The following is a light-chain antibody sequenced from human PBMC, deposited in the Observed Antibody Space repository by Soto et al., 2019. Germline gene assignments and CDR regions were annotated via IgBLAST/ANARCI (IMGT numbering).Light chain of an antibody. CDR2: KAS. Sequence: DIQMTQSPSTLSASVGGRVTSTCRASQSISSWLAWYQQKPVKAPKLLIYKASSLESGVPSRFSGSGSGTEFTLTISSLQPDDFATYYCQQYKSYPLTFGQGTKVDIK. J-gene: IGKJ1*01. V-gene: IGKV1-5*03. CDR1: QSISSW. CDR3: QQYKSYPLT.